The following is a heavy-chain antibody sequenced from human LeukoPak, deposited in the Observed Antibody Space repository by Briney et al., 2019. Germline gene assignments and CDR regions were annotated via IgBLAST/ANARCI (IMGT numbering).Heavy chain of an antibody. V-gene: IGHV3-13*04. Sequence: PGGSLRLSCAASGFTFSTYDMHWVRQPTGKGLEWVSTIGTAGDTYYPGSVKDRFTISRGNAKNSLYLQMDSLRAGDTAVYYCTRLVVGADHDGFDIWGQGTMVTVSS. J-gene: IGHJ3*02. CDR2: IGTAGDT. D-gene: IGHD2-21*01. CDR3: TRLVVGADHDGFDI. CDR1: GFTFSTYD.